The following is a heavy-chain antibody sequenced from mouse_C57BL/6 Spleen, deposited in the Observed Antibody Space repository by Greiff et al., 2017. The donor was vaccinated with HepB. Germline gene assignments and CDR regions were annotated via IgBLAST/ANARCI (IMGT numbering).Heavy chain of an antibody. D-gene: IGHD1-1*01. CDR1: GYTFTDYN. Sequence: VQLKESGPELVKPGASVKIPCKASGYTFTDYNMDWVKQSHGKSLEWIGDINPNNGGTIYNQKFKGKATLTVDKSSSTAYMELRSLTSEDTAVYYCARRGDYGSSSCDYWGQGTTLTVSS. CDR3: ARRGDYGSSSCDY. J-gene: IGHJ2*01. CDR2: INPNNGGT. V-gene: IGHV1-18*01.